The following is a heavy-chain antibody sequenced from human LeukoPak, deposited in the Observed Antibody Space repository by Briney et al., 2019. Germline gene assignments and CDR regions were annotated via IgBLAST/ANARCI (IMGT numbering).Heavy chain of an antibody. CDR2: INPNSGGT. Sequence: ASVKVSCKASGYTFTGYYMHWVRQAPGQGLEWMGWINPNSGGTNYAQKFQGWVTMTRDTSISTAYMELRSLRSDDTAVYYCARDSYYYDTSGYYPAHINSHRDYWGQGTLVTVSS. J-gene: IGHJ4*02. V-gene: IGHV1-2*04. CDR3: ARDSYYYDTSGYYPAHINSHRDY. D-gene: IGHD3-22*01. CDR1: GYTFTGYY.